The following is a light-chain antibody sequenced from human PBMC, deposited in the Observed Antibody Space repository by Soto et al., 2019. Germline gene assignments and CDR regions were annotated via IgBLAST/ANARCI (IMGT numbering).Light chain of an antibody. Sequence: DIKMTQSPSTLSASVGDRVTITCRASQSISNWLAWYQQKPGKAPKLLIFKASTLESGVPSRFSGSGSGTEFTLNISSLQPDDFATYHCQQYDTYPRTFGQGTKVDIK. CDR3: QQYDTYPRT. J-gene: IGKJ1*01. CDR2: KAS. V-gene: IGKV1-5*03. CDR1: QSISNW.